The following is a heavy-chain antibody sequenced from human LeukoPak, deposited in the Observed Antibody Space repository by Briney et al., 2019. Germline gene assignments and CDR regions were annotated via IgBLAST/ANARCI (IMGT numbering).Heavy chain of an antibody. CDR3: ARASLWESPINWFDP. CDR1: GHTFIGYY. V-gene: IGHV1-2*07. D-gene: IGHD3-16*01. CDR2: INPKNGGA. Sequence: ASVKVSCKTSGHTFIGYYMHWVRQAPGQGLEWMGWINPKNGGANYAPRFQGRVTMTRDRSISTVYMELTGLTSDDTAVYYCARASLWESPINWFDPWGQGTLVTVSS. J-gene: IGHJ5*02.